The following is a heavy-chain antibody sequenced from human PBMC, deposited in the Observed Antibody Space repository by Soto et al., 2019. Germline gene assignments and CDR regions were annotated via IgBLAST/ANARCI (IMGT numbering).Heavy chain of an antibody. CDR3: AKDRYRVAGQPLLSGLDY. CDR1: GFTFSSFA. V-gene: IGHV3-23*01. Sequence: GGSLRLSXAASGFTFSSFAMSWVRQAPGKGLEWVSVISGSGGSTYYAASVKGWFTISRDNSKNTLFLQMNSLRAEDTAVYYCAKDRYRVAGQPLLSGLDYWGQGTLVIVSS. D-gene: IGHD2-21*02. J-gene: IGHJ4*02. CDR2: ISGSGGST.